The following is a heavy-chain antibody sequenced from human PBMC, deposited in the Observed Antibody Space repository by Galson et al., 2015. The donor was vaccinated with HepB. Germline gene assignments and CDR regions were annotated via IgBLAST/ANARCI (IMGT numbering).Heavy chain of an antibody. V-gene: IGHV3-11*06. J-gene: IGHJ5*02. CDR3: ARDLSGGSWVWFDP. CDR2: ISSSSSYT. CDR1: GFTFSSYA. Sequence: SLRLSCAASGFTFSSYAMSWVRQAPGKGLEWVSYISSSSSYTNYADSVKGRFTISRDNAKNSLYLQMNSLRAEDTAVYYCARDLSGGSWVWFDPWGQGTLVTVSS. D-gene: IGHD2-15*01.